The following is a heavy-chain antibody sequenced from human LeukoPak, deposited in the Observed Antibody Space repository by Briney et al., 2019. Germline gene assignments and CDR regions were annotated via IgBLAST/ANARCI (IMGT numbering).Heavy chain of an antibody. J-gene: IGHJ3*02. CDR1: GFTFSSYW. Sequence: GGSLRLSCAASGFTFSSYWMSWVRQAPGKGLEWVANIKQDGSEKYYVDSVKGRFTISRDNAKNALYLQMNSLRVEDTAVYYCARRVGADVFYIWGQGTMVTVSS. CDR3: ARRVGADVFYI. V-gene: IGHV3-7*01. D-gene: IGHD1-26*01. CDR2: IKQDGSEK.